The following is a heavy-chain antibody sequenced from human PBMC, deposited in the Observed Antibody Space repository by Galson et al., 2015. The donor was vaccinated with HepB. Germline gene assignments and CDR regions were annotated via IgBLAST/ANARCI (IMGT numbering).Heavy chain of an antibody. CDR2: ISWNSFSI. CDR3: AKAYGNGNWYFER. D-gene: IGHD4-11*01. V-gene: IGHV3-9*01. J-gene: IGHJ2*01. CDR1: GFTFDDYA. Sequence: SLRLSCAAAGFTFDDYAMHWVRQAPGKGLEWVSGISWNSFSIDYGDSVKGRFTISRDNAKNFLYLQMNRLRAEDTALYFCAKAYGNGNWYFERWGRGTLVTVSS.